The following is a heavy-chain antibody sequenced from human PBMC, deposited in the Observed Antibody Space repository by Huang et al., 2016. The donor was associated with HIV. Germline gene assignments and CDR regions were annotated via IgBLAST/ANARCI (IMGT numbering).Heavy chain of an antibody. Sequence: QVRLVESGGGVVQPGASLTLSCSASGFPFSAYGMDWVRQAPGKGLEWVSFIGYDVNNDYLIGSVKGRFTISRDNSNNTLYLRMNSLRPEDTAVYYCVKERGSSRARSSFDFWGQGTSVIVSS. D-gene: IGHD6-13*01. V-gene: IGHV3-30*02. CDR1: GFPFSAYG. J-gene: IGHJ3*01. CDR2: IGYDVNND. CDR3: VKERGSSRARSSFDF.